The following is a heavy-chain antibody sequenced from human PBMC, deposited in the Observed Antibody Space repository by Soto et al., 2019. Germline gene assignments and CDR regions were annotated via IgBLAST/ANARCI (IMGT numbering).Heavy chain of an antibody. CDR1: GFTFSDFG. CDR2: ISYDGSNK. V-gene: IGHV3-30*18. CDR3: ANAHCSGGSSYLAIHYYFGLDV. D-gene: IGHD2-15*01. Sequence: QVQLVESGGGVVQPGRSLRLSCTTSGFTFSDFGMHWVRQAPGKGLEWVAVISYDGSNKYYADSVKGRFTISRDNSNNKLFLQMNSLRAVDTAVDYCANAHCSGGSSYLAIHYYFGLDVWGQGTTVTVSS. J-gene: IGHJ6*02.